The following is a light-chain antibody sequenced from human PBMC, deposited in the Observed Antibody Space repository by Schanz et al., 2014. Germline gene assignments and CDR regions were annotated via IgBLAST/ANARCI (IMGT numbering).Light chain of an antibody. J-gene: IGLJ3*02. Sequence: QSALTQPASVSGSPGQSITISCTGTSSDLGSYNLVSWYQQHPGKAPKLMIYEGTKRPSGVSNRFSGSKSGNTASLTITGLQAEDEADYYCCSYGGGNWVFGGGTQLTVL. CDR3: CSYGGGNWV. V-gene: IGLV2-23*01. CDR1: SSDLGSYNL. CDR2: EGT.